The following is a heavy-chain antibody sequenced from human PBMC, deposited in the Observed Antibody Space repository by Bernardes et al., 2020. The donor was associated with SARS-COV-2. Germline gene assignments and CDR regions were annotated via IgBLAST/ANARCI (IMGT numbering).Heavy chain of an antibody. CDR2: IYYSGST. V-gene: IGHV4-59*08. D-gene: IGHD6-19*01. J-gene: IGHJ4*02. CDR3: ARYSSGWYQFDY. CDR1: GGSISSYY. Sequence: LSLTCTVSGGSISSYYWSWIRQPPGKGLEWIGYIYYSGSTNYNPSLKSRVTISVDTSKNQFSLKLSSVTAADTAVYYCARYSSGWYQFDYWGQGTLVTVSS.